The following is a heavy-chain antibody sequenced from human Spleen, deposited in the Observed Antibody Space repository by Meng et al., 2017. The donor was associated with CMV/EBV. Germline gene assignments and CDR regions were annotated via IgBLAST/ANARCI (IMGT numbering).Heavy chain of an antibody. CDR3: ARVYSSSYRRGYYYYGMDV. CDR2: IYYRGST. V-gene: IGHV4-39*07. J-gene: IGHJ6*02. D-gene: IGHD6-13*01. Sequence: SETLSLTCTDSGASISSSTYYWGWIRQPPGKGLEWIGSIYYRGSTYYNPSLKSRVTISVDTSKNQFSLKLSSVTAADTAVYYCARVYSSSYRRGYYYYGMDVWGQGTTVTVSS. CDR1: GASISSSTYY.